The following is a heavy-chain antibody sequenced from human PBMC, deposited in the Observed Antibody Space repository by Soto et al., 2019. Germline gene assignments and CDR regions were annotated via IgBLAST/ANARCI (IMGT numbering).Heavy chain of an antibody. CDR1: GFTFSSYA. D-gene: IGHD3-22*01. CDR3: ARFYYDSSGYLPSPYYYYYGMDV. V-gene: IGHV3-64*01. CDR2: ISSNGGST. J-gene: IGHJ6*02. Sequence: GALRLSCAASGFTFSSYAMHWVRQAPGKGLEYVSAISSNGGSTYYANSVKGRFTISRDNSKNTLHLQMGSLRAEDMAVYYCARFYYDSSGYLPSPYYYYYGMDVWGQGTTVTVSS.